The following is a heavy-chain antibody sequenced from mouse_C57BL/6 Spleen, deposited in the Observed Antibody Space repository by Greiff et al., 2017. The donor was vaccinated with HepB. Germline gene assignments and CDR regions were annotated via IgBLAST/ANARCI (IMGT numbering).Heavy chain of an antibody. J-gene: IGHJ3*01. CDR3: ARRYYGSSWWFAY. V-gene: IGHV1-50*01. CDR2: IDPSDSYT. D-gene: IGHD1-1*01. Sequence: QVQLQHPGAELVKPGASVKLSCKASGYTFTSYWMQWVKQRPGQGLEWIGEIDPSDSYTNYNQKFKGKATLTVDTSSSTAYMQLSSLTSEDSAVYYCARRYYGSSWWFAYWGQGTLVTVSA. CDR1: GYTFTSYW.